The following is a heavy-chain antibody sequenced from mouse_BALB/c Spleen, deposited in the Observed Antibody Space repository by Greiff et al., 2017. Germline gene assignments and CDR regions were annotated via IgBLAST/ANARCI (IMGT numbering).Heavy chain of an antibody. D-gene: IGHD2-1*01. Sequence: QVQLQQSGAELVKPGASVKLSCKASGYTFTSYWMHWVKQRPGQGLEWIGEINPSNGRTNYNEKFKSKATLTVDKSSSTAYMQLSSLTSEDSAVYYCARGSDYGNYLFAYWGQGTLVTVSA. V-gene: IGHV1S81*02. CDR2: INPSNGRT. J-gene: IGHJ3*01. CDR3: ARGSDYGNYLFAY. CDR1: GYTFTSYW.